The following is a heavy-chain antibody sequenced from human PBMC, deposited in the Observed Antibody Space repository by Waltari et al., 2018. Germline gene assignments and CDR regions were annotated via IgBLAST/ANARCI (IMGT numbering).Heavy chain of an antibody. CDR2: INHSGST. CDR3: ARGGPYSGSYYGFRAYYFDY. V-gene: IGHV4-34*01. J-gene: IGHJ4*02. D-gene: IGHD1-26*01. Sequence: QVQLQQWGAGLLKPSETLSLTCAVYGGSFSGYYWSWIRQPPGKGLEWSGEINHSGSTTSNPSLKSRVTISVDTSKNQFSLKLSSVTAADTAVYYCARGGPYSGSYYGFRAYYFDYWGQGTLVTVSS. CDR1: GGSFSGYY.